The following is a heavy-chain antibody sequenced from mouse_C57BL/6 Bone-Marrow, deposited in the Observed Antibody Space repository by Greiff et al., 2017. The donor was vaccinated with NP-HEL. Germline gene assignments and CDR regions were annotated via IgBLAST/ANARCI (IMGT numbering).Heavy chain of an antibody. D-gene: IGHD1-1*01. V-gene: IGHV1-63*01. CDR3: AKGDYGWYFDV. J-gene: IGHJ1*03. CDR1: GYTFTNYW. Sequence: VKLQESGAELVRPGTSVKMSCKASGYTFTNYWIGWAKQRPGHGLEWIGDIYPGGGYTNYNEKFKGKATLTAEKSSSTAYMQFSSLTSEDSAIYYCAKGDYGWYFDVWGTGTTVTVSS. CDR2: IYPGGGYT.